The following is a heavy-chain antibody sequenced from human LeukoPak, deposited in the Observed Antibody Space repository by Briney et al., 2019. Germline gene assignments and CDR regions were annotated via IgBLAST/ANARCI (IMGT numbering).Heavy chain of an antibody. V-gene: IGHV3-7*01. J-gene: IGHJ4*02. CDR2: IKQDRRAK. Sequence: GGSLRLSCPASGLTFSRFWMSWVRQAPGKGLEWVANIKQDRRAKFYVDSVKGRFTISRDNAKNSLYLQMNSLRAEDTAVSYCATSHDSSGYDWGQGTLVTV. CDR3: ATSHDSSGYD. CDR1: GLTFSRFW. D-gene: IGHD3-22*01.